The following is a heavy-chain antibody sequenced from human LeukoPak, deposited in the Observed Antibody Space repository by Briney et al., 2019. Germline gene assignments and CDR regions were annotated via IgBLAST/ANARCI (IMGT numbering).Heavy chain of an antibody. D-gene: IGHD6-13*01. Sequence: SETLSLTCTVSGGSITSYYWSWIRQPAGKGLEWIGRIYTSGSPNYNPSLKSRVTMSVDTSKNQFSLKLSSVTAADTAVYYCARLSSSWYQDWYFDLWGRGTLVTVSS. CDR1: GGSITSYY. CDR3: ARLSSSWYQDWYFDL. CDR2: IYTSGSP. J-gene: IGHJ2*01. V-gene: IGHV4-4*07.